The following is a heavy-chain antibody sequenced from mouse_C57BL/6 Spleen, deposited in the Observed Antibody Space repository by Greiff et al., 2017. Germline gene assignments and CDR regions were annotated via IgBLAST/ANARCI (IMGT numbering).Heavy chain of an antibody. CDR3: ARKITTVVPYWYFDV. CDR2: IHPNSGST. Sequence: QVQLKQPGAELVKPGASVKLSCKASGYTFTSYWMRWVKQRPGQGLEWIGMIHPNSGSTNYNEKFKSKATLTVDKSSSTAYMQLSSLTSEDSAVYYCARKITTVVPYWYFDVWGTGTTVTVSS. CDR1: GYTFTSYW. D-gene: IGHD1-1*01. V-gene: IGHV1-64*01. J-gene: IGHJ1*03.